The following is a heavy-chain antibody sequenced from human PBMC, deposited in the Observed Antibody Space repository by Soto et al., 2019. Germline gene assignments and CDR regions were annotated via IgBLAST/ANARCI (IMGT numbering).Heavy chain of an antibody. CDR2: IYYSGST. CDR1: GGSISSSSYY. V-gene: IGHV4-39*01. J-gene: IGHJ3*01. Sequence: QLQLQESGPGLVKPSETLSLTCTVSGGSISSSSYYWGWIRQPPGKGLEWIGSIYYSGSTYYNPSLKSRVTISVDTSKNQFSLKLSSVTAADTAVYYCARRGRIQLWLDGWGQGTMVTVSS. CDR3: ARRGRIQLWLDG. D-gene: IGHD5-18*01.